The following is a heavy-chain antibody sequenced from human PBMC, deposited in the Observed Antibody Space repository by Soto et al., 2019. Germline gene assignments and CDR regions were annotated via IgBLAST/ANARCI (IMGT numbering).Heavy chain of an antibody. CDR2: ISWNSGSI. Sequence: EVQLVESGGGLVQPGRSLRLSCAASGFTFDDYAMHWVRQAPGKGLEWVSGISWNSGSIGYADSVKGRFTISRDNAKNSLYLQMNSLRAEDTAVYYCAKEAPVTTWGQGTLVTVSS. V-gene: IGHV3-9*01. D-gene: IGHD4-17*01. CDR3: AKEAPVTT. CDR1: GFTFDDYA. J-gene: IGHJ4*02.